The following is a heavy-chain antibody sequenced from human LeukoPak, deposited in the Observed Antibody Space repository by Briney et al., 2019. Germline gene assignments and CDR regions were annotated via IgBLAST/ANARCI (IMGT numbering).Heavy chain of an antibody. D-gene: IGHD6-13*01. V-gene: IGHV4-30-2*01. Sequence: SETLSPTCAVSGGSISSGGYSWSWIRQPPGKGLEWIGYIYHSGSTYYNPSLKSRVTISVDRSKNQFSLKLSSVTAADTAVYYCARSIAAAGRDDAFDIWGQGTMVTVSS. CDR3: ARSIAAAGRDDAFDI. J-gene: IGHJ3*02. CDR2: IYHSGST. CDR1: GGSISSGGYS.